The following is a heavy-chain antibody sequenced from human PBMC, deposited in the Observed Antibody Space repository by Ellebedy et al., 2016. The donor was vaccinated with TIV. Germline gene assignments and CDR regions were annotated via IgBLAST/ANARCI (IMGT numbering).Heavy chain of an antibody. V-gene: IGHV4-39*07. CDR1: GGSISSSSYY. CDR2: IYYSGST. Sequence: SETLSLTXTVSGGSISSSSYYWGWIRQPPGKGLEWIGSIYYSGSTNYNPSLKSRVTISVDTSKNQFSLKLSSVTAADTAVYYCASHYGGNSAWGQGTLVTVSS. CDR3: ASHYGGNSA. D-gene: IGHD4-23*01. J-gene: IGHJ5*02.